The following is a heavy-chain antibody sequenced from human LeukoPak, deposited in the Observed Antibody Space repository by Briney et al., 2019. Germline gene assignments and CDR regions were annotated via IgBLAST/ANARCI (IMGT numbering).Heavy chain of an antibody. V-gene: IGHV3-23*01. Sequence: GGSLRLSCAASGFTFSSYAMSWVRQAPGKGLEWVSAISGSGGSTYYADSVKGRFTISRDNSKNTLYLQMNSLRAEDTAVYYCASSSSWSMGAFDIWGQGTMVTVSS. D-gene: IGHD6-13*01. CDR2: ISGSGGST. J-gene: IGHJ3*02. CDR1: GFTFSSYA. CDR3: ASSSSWSMGAFDI.